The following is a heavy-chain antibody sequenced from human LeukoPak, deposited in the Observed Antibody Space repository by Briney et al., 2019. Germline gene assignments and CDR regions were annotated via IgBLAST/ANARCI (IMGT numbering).Heavy chain of an antibody. D-gene: IGHD3-9*01. J-gene: IGHJ4*02. CDR2: IKYDGIEK. Sequence: GGSLRLSCAASGFTFSSHWMNWVRQAPGKGLEWVANIKYDGIEKYYVDSVKGRFTISRDNAKNSVYLQMNSLTAADTAVYYCARGKVDFAFWGQGTLVTVSS. CDR1: GFTFSSHW. CDR3: ARGKVDFAF. V-gene: IGHV3-7*01.